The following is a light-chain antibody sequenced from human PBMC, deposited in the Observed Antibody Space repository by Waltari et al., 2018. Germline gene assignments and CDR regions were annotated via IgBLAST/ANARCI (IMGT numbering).Light chain of an antibody. V-gene: IGKV1-39*01. Sequence: DIQMTQSPSSLSASIGDRVTITCRASQSINSYLNWYQQKPGKAPKVLIFAASSLQSGVPSMFSGSGSGTDFTLTISSLQPEDFATYSCQQSYRTPLTFGGWTKVEIK. CDR3: QQSYRTPLT. J-gene: IGKJ4*01. CDR1: QSINSY. CDR2: AAS.